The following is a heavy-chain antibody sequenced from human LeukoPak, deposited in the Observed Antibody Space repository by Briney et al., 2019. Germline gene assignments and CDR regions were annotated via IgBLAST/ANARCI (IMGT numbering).Heavy chain of an antibody. V-gene: IGHV4-34*01. J-gene: IGHJ6*03. Sequence: PSETLSLTCAVYGGSFSGYYWSWIRQPPGKGLEWIGEINHSGSTNYNPSLKSRVTISVDTSKNQFALKLSSVTAADTAVYYCAGDVWSRYYGSVSDYNLQYYYYYMDVWGKGTTVTVSS. D-gene: IGHD3-10*01. CDR3: AGDVWSRYYGSVSDYNLQYYYYYMDV. CDR2: INHSGST. CDR1: GGSFSGYY.